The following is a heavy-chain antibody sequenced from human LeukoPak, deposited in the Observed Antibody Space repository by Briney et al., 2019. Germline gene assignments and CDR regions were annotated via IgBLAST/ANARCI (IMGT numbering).Heavy chain of an antibody. D-gene: IGHD3-9*01. J-gene: IGHJ4*02. CDR1: GYTFTSYY. V-gene: IGHV1-46*01. CDR3: AREGPYYDIPTVLVSPQFDY. Sequence: ASVKVSCKASGYTFTSYYMHWVRQAPGQGLEWMGIINPSGGSTSYAQKFQGRVTMTRDTSISTAYMGLSRLRSDDTAVYYCAREGPYYDIPTVLVSPQFDYWGQGTLVTVSS. CDR2: INPSGGST.